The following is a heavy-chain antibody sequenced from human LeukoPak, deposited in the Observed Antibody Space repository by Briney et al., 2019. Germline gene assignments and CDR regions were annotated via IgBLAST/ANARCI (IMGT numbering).Heavy chain of an antibody. Sequence: ASVKVSCKASGYTFTSYGISWVRQAPGQGLEWMGWISAYNGNTNYAQKLQGRVTMTTDTSTSTAYMELRSLRSEDTAVYYCATVRDYGDYVAAFDIWGQGTMVTVSS. J-gene: IGHJ3*02. D-gene: IGHD4-17*01. V-gene: IGHV1-18*01. CDR2: ISAYNGNT. CDR1: GYTFTSYG. CDR3: ATVRDYGDYVAAFDI.